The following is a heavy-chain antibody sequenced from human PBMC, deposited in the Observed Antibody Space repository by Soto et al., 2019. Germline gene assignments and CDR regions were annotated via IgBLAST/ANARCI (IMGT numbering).Heavy chain of an antibody. D-gene: IGHD1-26*01. CDR2: FDPEDGET. J-gene: IGHJ4*02. V-gene: IGHV1-24*01. CDR1: GYTLTELS. Sequence: ASVKVSCKVSGYTLTELSMHWVRQAPGKGLEWMGGFDPEDGETIYAQKFQGRVTMTEDKSTDTAYMELSSLRSEDTAVYYCATDGGIVGDYDEGEYWGQGTLVTVSS. CDR3: ATDGGIVGDYDEGEY.